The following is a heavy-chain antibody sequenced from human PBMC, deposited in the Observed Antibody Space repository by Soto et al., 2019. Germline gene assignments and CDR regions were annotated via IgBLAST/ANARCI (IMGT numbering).Heavy chain of an antibody. Sequence: SETLSLTCTVSGDSISSSNYYWGWIRQPPGKGLEWIANIYYSGTTYYNPSLKSRVTISVDTSKNQFSLKLSSVTAADTAVYYCAREATIAARLDSWGQGTLVTVS. CDR2: IYYSGTT. CDR1: GDSISSSNYY. V-gene: IGHV4-39*07. J-gene: IGHJ4*02. D-gene: IGHD6-6*01. CDR3: AREATIAARLDS.